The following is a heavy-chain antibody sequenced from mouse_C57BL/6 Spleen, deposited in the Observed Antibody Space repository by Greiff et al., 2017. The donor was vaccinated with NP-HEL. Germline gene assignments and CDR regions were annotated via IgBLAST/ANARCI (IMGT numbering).Heavy chain of an antibody. J-gene: IGHJ3*01. CDR2: IDPEDGDT. Sequence: EVQLQQSGAELVRPGASVKLSCTASGFNIKDYYMHWVKQRPEQGLEWIGRIDPEDGDTEYAPKFQGKATMTADTSSNTAYLQLSSLTSEDTAVYYCTRIYYGNYLAYWGQGTLVTVSA. CDR1: GFNIKDYY. D-gene: IGHD2-1*01. V-gene: IGHV14-1*01. CDR3: TRIYYGNYLAY.